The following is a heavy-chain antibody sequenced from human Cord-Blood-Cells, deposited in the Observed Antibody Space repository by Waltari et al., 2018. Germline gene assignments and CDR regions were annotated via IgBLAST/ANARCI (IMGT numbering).Heavy chain of an antibody. V-gene: IGHV1-8*03. CDR2: MKPNSGNT. D-gene: IGHD2-2*01. CDR1: GYTFTSYD. Sequence: QVQLVQSGAEVKKPGASVKVSCKASGYTFTSYDINWVRQATGQGLAWMGWMKPNSGNTGYAQKFQGRVTITRNTAISTAYMELSSLRSEDTAVYYCARVPLGVVPAAKGAFDIWGQGTMVTVSS. J-gene: IGHJ3*02. CDR3: ARVPLGVVPAAKGAFDI.